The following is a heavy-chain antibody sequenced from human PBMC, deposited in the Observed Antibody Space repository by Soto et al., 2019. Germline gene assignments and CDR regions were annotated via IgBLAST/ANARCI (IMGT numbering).Heavy chain of an antibody. CDR1: GFIFSNYG. CDR3: VKDVGWNYVADC. J-gene: IGHJ4*02. V-gene: IGHV3-30*18. Sequence: GGSLRLSCAASGFIFSNYGMHWVRQAPGKGLEWVAVISYDGGDKYYADSVKGRFTISRDSSKNTLYLQMNSLRAEDTALYYCVKDVGWNYVADCWGQGTLVTVSS. D-gene: IGHD3-16*01. CDR2: ISYDGGDK.